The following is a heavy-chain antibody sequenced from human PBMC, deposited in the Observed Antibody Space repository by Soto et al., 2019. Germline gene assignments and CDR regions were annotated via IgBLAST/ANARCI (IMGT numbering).Heavy chain of an antibody. J-gene: IGHJ5*02. Sequence: PGGSLRLSCAASGFTFSSYAMSWFRQAPGKWLEWVSYISSSGMTIYYADSVKGRFTISRDNAKNSLYLQMNSLRAEDTAVYYCARDRLTTLYGATKNKILSGSSSSDRTPKPHFGDPWGQGTLVTAPQ. CDR3: ARDRLTTLYGATKNKILSGSSSSDRTPKPHFGDP. CDR2: ISSSGMTI. D-gene: IGHD6-6*01. CDR1: GFTFSSYA. V-gene: IGHV3-11*01.